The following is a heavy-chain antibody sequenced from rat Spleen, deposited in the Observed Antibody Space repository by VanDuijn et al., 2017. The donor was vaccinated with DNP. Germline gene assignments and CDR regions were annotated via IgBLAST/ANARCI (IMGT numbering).Heavy chain of an antibody. J-gene: IGHJ3*01. CDR2: IGSPAYAP. CDR3: ARPIYNNHGGFAY. CDR1: GFTFSAYY. Sequence: EVQLVESGGGLVQPGRSLKVSCAASGFTFSAYYMAWVRQAPAKGLEWVAYIGSPAYAPYYGDSVKGRFTISRDNAKSTLYLQMNSLRSEDMATYYCARPIYNNHGGFAYWGQGTLVSVSS. V-gene: IGHV5-22*01. D-gene: IGHD1-10*01.